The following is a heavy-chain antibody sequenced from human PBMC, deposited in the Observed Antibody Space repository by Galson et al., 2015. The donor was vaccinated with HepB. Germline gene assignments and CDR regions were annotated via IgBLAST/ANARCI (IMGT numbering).Heavy chain of an antibody. CDR3: ARARYSTSPPGFGP. J-gene: IGHJ5*02. CDR1: GYTFSLYG. D-gene: IGHD2/OR15-2a*01. Sequence: SVKVSCKASGYTFSLYGVTWVRQAPGQGLEWLGWISVYNGDTHYAQNVQGRVTMTTDTSMSTAYMELRSLRSDDTAVYYCARARYSTSPPGFGPWGQGTLVTVSS. CDR2: ISVYNGDT. V-gene: IGHV1-18*01.